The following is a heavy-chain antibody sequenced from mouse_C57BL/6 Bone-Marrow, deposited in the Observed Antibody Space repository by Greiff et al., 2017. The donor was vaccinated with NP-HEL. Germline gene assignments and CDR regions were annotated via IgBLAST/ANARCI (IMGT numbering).Heavy chain of an antibody. J-gene: IGHJ4*01. D-gene: IGHD1-1*02. Sequence: DVKLVESGGGLVQPGGSLKLSCAASGFTFSDYYMYWVRQTPEKRLEWVAYISNGGGSTYYPDTVKGRFTISRDNAKNTLYLQMSRLKSEDTAMYYCARRYYDYDVMDYWGQGTSVTVSS. V-gene: IGHV5-12*01. CDR3: ARRYYDYDVMDY. CDR1: GFTFSDYY. CDR2: ISNGGGST.